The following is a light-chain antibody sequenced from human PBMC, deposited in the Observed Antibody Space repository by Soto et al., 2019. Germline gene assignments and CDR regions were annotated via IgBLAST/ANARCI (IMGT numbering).Light chain of an antibody. CDR1: GSDVGAFNY. CDR2: EVS. CDR3: ISYTADRSPYI. J-gene: IGLJ1*01. V-gene: IGLV2-14*01. Sequence: QSALTQPASVSGSPGQSITISCTGTGSDVGAFNYVSWYRHRPGIAPNLIIYEVSNRPSGVSDRISGSKSGNTASLTSSGLQAEDEAHYSCISYTADRSPYIFETGNKLTDL.